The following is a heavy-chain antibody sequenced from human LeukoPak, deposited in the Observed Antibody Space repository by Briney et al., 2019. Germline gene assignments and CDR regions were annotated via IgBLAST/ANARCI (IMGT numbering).Heavy chain of an antibody. D-gene: IGHD2-2*01. Sequence: GGSLRLSCTASGFTFGDYAMSWVRQAPGKGLEWVGFIRSKAYGGTTEYAASVKGRFTISRDDSKSIAYLQMNSLKTEDTAVYYCTRDYPYCSSTSCYEGGSFDYWGQGTLVTVSS. CDR3: TRDYPYCSSTSCYEGGSFDY. CDR2: IRSKAYGGTT. J-gene: IGHJ4*02. V-gene: IGHV3-49*04. CDR1: GFTFGDYA.